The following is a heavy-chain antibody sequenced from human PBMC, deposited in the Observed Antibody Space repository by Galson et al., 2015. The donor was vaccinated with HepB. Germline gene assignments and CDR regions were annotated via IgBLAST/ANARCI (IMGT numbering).Heavy chain of an antibody. CDR1: GFTFNNAW. Sequence: SLRLSCAASGFTFNNAWMSWVRQAPGKGLEWVGRIKSKTDGGTTDYAAPVKGRFTISRDDPKNSLNLQMNSLRTEDTGVDYCTTSFGYSSRWIVNYQNYGMDVGGQGTTVTVAS. D-gene: IGHD6-13*01. CDR2: IKSKTDGGTT. CDR3: TTSFGYSSRWIVNYQNYGMDV. V-gene: IGHV3-15*01. J-gene: IGHJ6*02.